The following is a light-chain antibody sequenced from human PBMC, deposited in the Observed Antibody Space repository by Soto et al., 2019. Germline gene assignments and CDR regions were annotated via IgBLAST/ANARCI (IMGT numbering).Light chain of an antibody. CDR1: SSDVGGYNY. J-gene: IGLJ2*01. CDR3: SSYTSTGTLIV. Sequence: QSALTQPASVSGSPGQSITISCTGTSSDVGGYNYVSWYQQHPDKAPKLMIYEVSNRPSGVSNRFSGSKSGDTASLTISKLLPEDEADYYCSSYTSTGTLIVFGGGTKVTVL. V-gene: IGLV2-14*01. CDR2: EVS.